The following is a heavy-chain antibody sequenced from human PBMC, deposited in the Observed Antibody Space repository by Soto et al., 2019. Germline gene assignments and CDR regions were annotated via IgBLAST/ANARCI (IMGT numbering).Heavy chain of an antibody. CDR3: ARSDCTGAYCYSWPFNYGVDV. CDR2: ISTSSSYI. CDR1: GLTFRSYS. Sequence: PGGSLRLSCAACGLTFRSYSMDWVRQAPGKWLEWVSSISTSSSYIYYADSVKGRFTISRDHAKNSLYLQMNSLRAEDTALYYCARSDCTGAYCYSWPFNYGVDVWGQVTTVTVSS. J-gene: IGHJ6*02. D-gene: IGHD2-21*02. V-gene: IGHV3-21*01.